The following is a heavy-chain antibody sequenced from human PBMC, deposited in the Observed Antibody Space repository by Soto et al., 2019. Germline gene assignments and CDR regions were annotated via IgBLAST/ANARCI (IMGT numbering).Heavy chain of an antibody. Sequence: EVQLVESGGGVLRPGGSLRLSCAASGFTFDDYGMSWARQAPGKGLEWVSGVNWNGGSTGYADSVKGRFTISRDNAKNSLYLQMNSLRTEDTAFYYCVRGASLNFDYWGQGTMVTVSS. J-gene: IGHJ4*02. CDR3: VRGASLNFDY. V-gene: IGHV3-20*04. D-gene: IGHD1-26*01. CDR1: GFTFDDYG. CDR2: VNWNGGST.